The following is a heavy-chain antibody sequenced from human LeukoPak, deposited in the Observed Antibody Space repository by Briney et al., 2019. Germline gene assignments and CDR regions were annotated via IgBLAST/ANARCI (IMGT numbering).Heavy chain of an antibody. CDR3: ARLYQQSKWKYYYYYMDV. J-gene: IGHJ6*03. V-gene: IGHV4-59*01. Sequence: SETLSLTCSVSGASFSTNYWSWIRQPPGRGLEWIGYAFDSGSTNYNPSLKSRVTISVDTSTKKFSLRLSSVTAADTAVYYCARLYQQSKWKYYYYYMDVWGKGPAVTVSS. CDR1: GASFSTNY. CDR2: AFDSGST. D-gene: IGHD1-1*01.